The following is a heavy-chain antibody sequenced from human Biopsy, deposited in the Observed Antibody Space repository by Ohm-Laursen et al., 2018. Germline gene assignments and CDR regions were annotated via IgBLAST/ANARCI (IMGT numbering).Heavy chain of an antibody. J-gene: IGHJ4*02. Sequence: TLSLTCAVSGVSISSSASYWGWFRQSPGMGLVWIGNIYYTGNTYHNPSLDSRLTISEDTSKNHFSLKLSSVTAADTAVYYCAKQGIRGYYEYWGQGSLVTVSS. CDR1: GVSISSSASY. V-gene: IGHV4-39*01. CDR2: IYYTGNT. CDR3: AKQGIRGYYEY. D-gene: IGHD3-22*01.